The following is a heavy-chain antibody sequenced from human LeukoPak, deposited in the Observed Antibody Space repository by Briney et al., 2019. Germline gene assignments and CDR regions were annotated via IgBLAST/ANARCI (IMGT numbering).Heavy chain of an antibody. CDR1: GYTFTGYY. D-gene: IGHD1-26*01. CDR2: INPNSGGT. Sequence: ASVKVSCKASGYTFTGYYMHWVRQAPGQGLEWMGWINPNSGGTNYAQKFQGRVTMTRDTSISTAYMELSRLRSDDTAVYYCATLDPIVGTTTADYWGQGTLVTVSS. V-gene: IGHV1-2*02. J-gene: IGHJ4*02. CDR3: ATLDPIVGTTTADY.